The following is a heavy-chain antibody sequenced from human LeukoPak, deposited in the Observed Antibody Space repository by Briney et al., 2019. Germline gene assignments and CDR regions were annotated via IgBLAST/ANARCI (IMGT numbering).Heavy chain of an antibody. CDR3: ARDQDYYDSSGYLDY. CDR2: ISAYNGNT. D-gene: IGHD3-22*01. J-gene: IGHJ4*02. CDR1: GYTFTSYG. V-gene: IGHV1-18*01. Sequence: GASVKVSCKASGYTFTSYGISWVRQAPGQGLEWMGWISAYNGNTNYAQKLQGRVTMTTDTSTSTAYMELGSLRSDDTAVYYRARDQDYYDSSGYLDYWGQGTLVTVSS.